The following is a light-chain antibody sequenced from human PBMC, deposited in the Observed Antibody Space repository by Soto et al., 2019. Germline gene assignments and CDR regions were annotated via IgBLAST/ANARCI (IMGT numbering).Light chain of an antibody. CDR2: GAS. J-gene: IGKJ5*01. CDR1: QTTSPKY. V-gene: IGKV3-20*01. Sequence: EIELTQSPGTLSLSPGESATLSCRVSQTTSPKYVAWYQQRRGLAPRLLVYGASKRAAGIPDRFRGSGSGSEFSLTISGLEPEDFAVYYCQQYGTSHITFGQGTRLEIK. CDR3: QQYGTSHIT.